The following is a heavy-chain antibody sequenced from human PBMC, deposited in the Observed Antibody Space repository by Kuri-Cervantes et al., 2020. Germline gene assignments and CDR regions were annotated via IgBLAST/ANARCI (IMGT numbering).Heavy chain of an antibody. D-gene: IGHD6-19*01. CDR3: ARTVIQWLTSSGAFDI. V-gene: IGHV3-30-3*01. CDR2: MSYDGSNK. J-gene: IGHJ3*02. CDR1: GFTFSSYA. Sequence: GGSLRLSCAASGFTFSSYAMHWVRQAPGKGLDWVAVMSYDGSNKYYADSVKGRFTISRDSSKNTLYLQMNSLRAEDTAVYYCARTVIQWLTSSGAFDIWGQGTMVTVSS.